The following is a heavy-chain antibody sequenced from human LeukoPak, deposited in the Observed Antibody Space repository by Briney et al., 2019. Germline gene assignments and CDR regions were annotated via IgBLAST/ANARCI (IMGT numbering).Heavy chain of an antibody. D-gene: IGHD3-10*01. Sequence: GGSLRLSCAASGFTFSTSWMTWVRQAPGKGLDWLGNINPDGSRINYVDSVKGRFTISRDNAKNSLYLQMNSLRAEDTAVYYCARATYYYGSGSYSYWGQGTLVTVSS. CDR1: GFTFSTSW. CDR2: INPDGSRI. CDR3: ARATYYYGSGSYSY. V-gene: IGHV3-7*01. J-gene: IGHJ4*02.